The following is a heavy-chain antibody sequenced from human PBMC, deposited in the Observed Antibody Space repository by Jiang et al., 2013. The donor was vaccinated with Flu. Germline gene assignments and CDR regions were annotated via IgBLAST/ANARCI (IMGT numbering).Heavy chain of an antibody. CDR2: INAGNGNT. Sequence: KASGYTFTSYAMHWVHQAPGQRLEWMGWINAGNGNTKYSQKFQGRVTITRDTSASTAYMELSSLRSEDTAVYYCARDLSSYYYDSSGYYGYWGQGTLVTVSS. CDR3: ARDLSSYYYDSSGYYGY. J-gene: IGHJ4*02. V-gene: IGHV1-3*01. D-gene: IGHD3-22*01. CDR1: GYTFTSYA.